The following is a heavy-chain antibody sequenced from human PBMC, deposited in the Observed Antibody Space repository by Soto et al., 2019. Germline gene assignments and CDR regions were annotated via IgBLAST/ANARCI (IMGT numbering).Heavy chain of an antibody. CDR1: GFTFSSYA. CDR3: AKDLEFKGNGDILTGYYLGEDWFDP. D-gene: IGHD3-9*01. J-gene: IGHJ5*02. CDR2: ISGSGGST. Sequence: GGSLRLSCAASGFTFSSYAMSWVRQAPGKGLEWVSAISGSGGSTYYADSVKGRFTISRDNSKNTLYLQMNSLRAEDTAVYYCAKDLEFKGNGDILTGYYLGEDWFDPWGQGTLVTVSS. V-gene: IGHV3-23*01.